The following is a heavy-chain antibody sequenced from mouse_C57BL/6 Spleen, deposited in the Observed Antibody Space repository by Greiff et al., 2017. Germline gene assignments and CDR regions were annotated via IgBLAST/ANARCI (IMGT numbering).Heavy chain of an antibody. V-gene: IGHV1-20*01. CDR3: ARSGDYEAWFAY. CDR1: GYSFTGYF. D-gene: IGHD2-4*01. CDR2: INPYNGDT. J-gene: IGHJ3*01. Sequence: LVKPGDSVKISCKASGYSFTGYFMNWVMQSHGKSLEWIGRINPYNGDTFYNQKFKGKATLTVDKSSSTAHMELRSLTSEDSAVYYCARSGDYEAWFAYWGQGTLVTVSA.